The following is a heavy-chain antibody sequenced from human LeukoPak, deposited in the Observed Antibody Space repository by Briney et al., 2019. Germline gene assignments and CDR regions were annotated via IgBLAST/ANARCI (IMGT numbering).Heavy chain of an antibody. CDR2: ISSSSYI. D-gene: IGHD3-22*01. CDR1: GFTFSSYS. J-gene: IGHJ3*02. CDR3: ASRERYYYDSSGLPPAFDI. V-gene: IGHV3-21*01. Sequence: GGSLRLSCAASGFTFSSYSMTWVRQAPGKGLEWVSSISSSSYIYYADSVKGRFTISRDNAKNSLYLQMNSLRAEDTAVYYCASRERYYYDSSGLPPAFDIWGQGTMVTVSS.